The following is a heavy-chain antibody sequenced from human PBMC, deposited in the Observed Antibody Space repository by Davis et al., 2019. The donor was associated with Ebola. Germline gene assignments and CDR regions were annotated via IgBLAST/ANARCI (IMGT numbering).Heavy chain of an antibody. V-gene: IGHV3-11*06. J-gene: IGHJ4*02. CDR1: GFTFSDYY. CDR2: ISSRSGYT. Sequence: PGGSLRFSCTASGFTFSDYYMSWIRQAPGKGLEWVSHISSRSGYTNYADSVKGRFTISRDDAKNSLSLQMNSLRAEDTAVYYCARDDRLTSSSLDYWGQGTLVTVSS. D-gene: IGHD6-13*01. CDR3: ARDDRLTSSSLDY.